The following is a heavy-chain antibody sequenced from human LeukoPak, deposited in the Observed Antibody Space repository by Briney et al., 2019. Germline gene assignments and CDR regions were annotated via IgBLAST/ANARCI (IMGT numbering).Heavy chain of an antibody. CDR2: ISGSGRAI. D-gene: IGHD2-21*01. J-gene: IGHJ4*02. Sequence: PGGSLRLSCAASGFILNNHAMNWVRQAPGKGLQWVSVISGSGRAIEYEDSVKGRFTISRDNSKSTVSLQINNLRVEHTAIYYCAKNVIVKRYIDYWGQGTPVTVSS. CDR1: GFILNNHA. CDR3: AKNVIVKRYIDY. V-gene: IGHV3-23*01.